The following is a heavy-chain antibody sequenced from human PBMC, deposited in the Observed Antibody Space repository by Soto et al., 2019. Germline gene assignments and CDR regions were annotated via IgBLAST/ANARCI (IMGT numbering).Heavy chain of an antibody. D-gene: IGHD1-1*01. CDR1: GFTFSAYW. V-gene: IGHV3-74*01. CDR2: ISDDGSTA. Sequence: GGSLRLSCAVSGFTFSAYWMHWVRQVPGKGLTWVSRISDDGSTATYADSVKGRFIISRDNAKNTLYLEMNTLRADDSGLYYCARGPRVSSTGTGAHWGRGTLVTVS. J-gene: IGHJ4*02. CDR3: ARGPRVSSTGTGAH.